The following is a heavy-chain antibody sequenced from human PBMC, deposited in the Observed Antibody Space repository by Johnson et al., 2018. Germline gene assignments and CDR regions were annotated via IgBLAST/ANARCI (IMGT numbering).Heavy chain of an antibody. Sequence: VQLVQSGGGLVQPGGSLRLSCAASGFTFSSYWMSWVRQAPGKGLEWVANINQDGSEKYYVDSVKGRFTISRDNAKDSLYLQMNSLRAEDKAVYYCANRCCSGGSCDSGLDAFDIWGQGTMVTVSS. D-gene: IGHD2-15*01. J-gene: IGHJ3*02. CDR1: GFTFSSYW. CDR2: INQDGSEK. CDR3: ANRCCSGGSCDSGLDAFDI. V-gene: IGHV3-7*01.